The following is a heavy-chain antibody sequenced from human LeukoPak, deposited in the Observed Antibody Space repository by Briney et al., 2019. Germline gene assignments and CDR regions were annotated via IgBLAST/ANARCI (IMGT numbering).Heavy chain of an antibody. J-gene: IGHJ4*02. V-gene: IGHV3-11*04. Sequence: GGSLRLSCAASGFTFSDYYMSWIRPAPGKGLEWVSYISSSGSTIYYADSVKGRFTISGDNAKNSLYLQMNSLRAEDTAVYYCAREGGSSSWLVVPWDYFDYWGQGTLVTVSS. CDR3: AREGGSSSWLVVPWDYFDY. CDR2: ISSSGSTI. D-gene: IGHD6-13*01. CDR1: GFTFSDYY.